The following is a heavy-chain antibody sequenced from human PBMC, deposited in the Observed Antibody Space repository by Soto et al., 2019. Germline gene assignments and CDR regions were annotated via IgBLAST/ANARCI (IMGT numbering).Heavy chain of an antibody. CDR1: GGSISSGDYY. CDR3: ARHPTVNQIYFDY. V-gene: IGHV4-30-4*01. CDR2: IYYSGST. Sequence: PSETLSLTCTVSGGSISSGDYYLSWIRQPPGKGLEWIGYIYYSGSTYYNPSLKSRVTISVDTSKNQFSLKLSSVTAADTAVYYCARHPTVNQIYFDYWGQGTLVPVSS. J-gene: IGHJ4*02. D-gene: IGHD4-17*01.